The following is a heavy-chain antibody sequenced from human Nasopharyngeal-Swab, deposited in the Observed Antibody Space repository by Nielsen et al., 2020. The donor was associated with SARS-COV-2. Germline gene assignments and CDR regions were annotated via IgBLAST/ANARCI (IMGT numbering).Heavy chain of an antibody. D-gene: IGHD3-16*01. CDR3: ARDSYAVPYFDY. Sequence: SETLSLTCAVYGGSFSGYYWSWIRQSPGKGLEWIGEINHSGSTNYNPSLKSRVTISVDTSKNQFSLKLSSVTAADTAVYYCARDSYAVPYFDYWGQGTLVTVSS. CDR2: INHSGST. J-gene: IGHJ4*02. V-gene: IGHV4-34*01. CDR1: GGSFSGYY.